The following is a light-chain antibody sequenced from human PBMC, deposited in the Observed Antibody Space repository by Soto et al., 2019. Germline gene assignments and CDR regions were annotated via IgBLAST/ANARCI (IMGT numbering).Light chain of an antibody. Sequence: DIQMTQSPSTLSASVGDRVTITCRASQSISNWLAWYQQKPGKAPKLLIYKASSLESGVPSRFSGGGFGTEFPLPISSLQHDYSATYCCQQYDSYVLTFGGGTKVEIK. CDR1: QSISNW. J-gene: IGKJ4*01. CDR2: KAS. CDR3: QQYDSYVLT. V-gene: IGKV1-5*03.